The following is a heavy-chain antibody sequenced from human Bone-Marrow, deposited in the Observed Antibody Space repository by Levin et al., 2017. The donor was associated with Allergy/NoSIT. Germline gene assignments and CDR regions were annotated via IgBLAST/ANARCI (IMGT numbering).Heavy chain of an antibody. CDR1: GFTFSSYA. J-gene: IGHJ4*02. CDR3: ATRGRGIGAAGTRFPQLDY. V-gene: IGHV3-23*01. CDR2: ISGSGGST. D-gene: IGHD6-13*01. Sequence: GESLKISCAASGFTFSSYAMSWVRQAPGKGLEWVSAISGSGGSTYYADSVKGRFTISRDNSKNTLYLQMNSLRAEDTAVYYCATRGRGIGAAGTRFPQLDYWGQGTLVTVSS.